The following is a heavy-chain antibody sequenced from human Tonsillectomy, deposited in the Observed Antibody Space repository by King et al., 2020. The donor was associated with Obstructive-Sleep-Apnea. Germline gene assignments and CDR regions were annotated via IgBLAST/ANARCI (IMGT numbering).Heavy chain of an antibody. CDR3: ASAAGHFSIMDV. CDR2: ISSSSSTL. V-gene: IGHV3-48*04. Sequence: VQLVESGGGLVQPGGSLRLSCAASGFIFSTYSMNWVRQAPGKGLEWVSYISSSSSTLYYADSVRGRFTISRDNAKNSLYLQMNSLRAEDTAVYYCASAAGHFSIMDVWGQGTTVTVSS. J-gene: IGHJ6*02. D-gene: IGHD3-10*01. CDR1: GFIFSTYS.